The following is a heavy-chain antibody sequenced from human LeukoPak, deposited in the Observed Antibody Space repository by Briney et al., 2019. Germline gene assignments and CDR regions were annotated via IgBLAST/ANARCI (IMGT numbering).Heavy chain of an antibody. Sequence: GGSLRLSCAASGFTVSSNYMSWVRQAPGKGLEWVSVIYSGGSTYYADSVKGRFTISRDNSKNTLYLQMNSLRAEDTAVYYCARQVTYYDILTGYSEHYSDYWGQGTLVTVSS. D-gene: IGHD3-9*01. CDR1: GFTVSSNY. CDR2: IYSGGST. V-gene: IGHV3-66*02. J-gene: IGHJ4*02. CDR3: ARQVTYYDILTGYSEHYSDY.